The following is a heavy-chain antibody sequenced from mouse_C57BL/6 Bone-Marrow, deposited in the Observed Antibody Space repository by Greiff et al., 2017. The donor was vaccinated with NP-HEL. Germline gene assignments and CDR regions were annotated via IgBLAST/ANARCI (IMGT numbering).Heavy chain of an antibody. CDR2: INPGSGGT. D-gene: IGHD1-3*01. CDR3: ARPYIGYAMDY. J-gene: IGHJ4*01. CDR1: GYAFTNYL. V-gene: IGHV1-54*01. Sequence: QVQLQQSGAELVRPGTSVKVSCKASGYAFTNYLIEWVKQRPGQGLEWIGVINPGSGGTNYNEKFKGKATLTADKSSSTAYMQLSSLTSEDSAVYFCARPYIGYAMDYWGQGTSVTVSS.